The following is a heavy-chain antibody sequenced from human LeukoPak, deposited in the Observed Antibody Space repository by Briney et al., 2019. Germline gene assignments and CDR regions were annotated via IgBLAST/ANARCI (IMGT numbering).Heavy chain of an antibody. Sequence: GGSLGLSCAASGFTFSSYSMNWVRQAPGKGLEWVSSISSSSSYIYYADPVKGRFTISRDNAKNSLYLQMNSLRAEDTAVYYCARAYSSSQYVFDIWGQGTMVSVSS. J-gene: IGHJ3*02. CDR3: ARAYSSSQYVFDI. CDR1: GFTFSSYS. D-gene: IGHD6-13*01. V-gene: IGHV3-21*01. CDR2: ISSSSSYI.